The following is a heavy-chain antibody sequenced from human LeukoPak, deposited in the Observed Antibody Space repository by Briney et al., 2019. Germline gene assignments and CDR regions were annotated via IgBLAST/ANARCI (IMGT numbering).Heavy chain of an antibody. J-gene: IGHJ4*02. CDR3: ACGYYQGPFDY. CDR1: GFTFDDYA. D-gene: IGHD3-22*01. V-gene: IGHV3-9*01. CDR2: ISWNSGSI. Sequence: GRSLRLSCAASGFTFDDYAMHWVRQAPGKGLEWVSGISWNSGSIGYADSVKGRFTISRDNAKNSLYLQMNSLRAEDTAVYYCACGYYQGPFDYWGRGTLVTVSS.